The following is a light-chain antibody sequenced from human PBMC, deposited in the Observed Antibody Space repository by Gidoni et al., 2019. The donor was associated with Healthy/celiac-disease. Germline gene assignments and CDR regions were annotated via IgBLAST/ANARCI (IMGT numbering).Light chain of an antibody. Sequence: DIVLTQSPATLSLSPGERATLPCRASQSVSSYLAWYQQKPGQAPRLLIYDASNRATVIPARFSGSGSGTDFTLTISSLEPEDFAVYYCQQRSNWPQLTFGGGTKVEIK. CDR2: DAS. CDR3: QQRSNWPQLT. V-gene: IGKV3-11*01. CDR1: QSVSSY. J-gene: IGKJ4*01.